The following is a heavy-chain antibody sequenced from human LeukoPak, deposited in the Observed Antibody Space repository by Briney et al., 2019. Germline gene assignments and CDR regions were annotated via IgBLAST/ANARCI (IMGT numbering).Heavy chain of an antibody. V-gene: IGHV4-38-2*02. CDR2: IYHSGST. Sequence: SETLSLTCTVSGGSISSGYYWGWIRQPPGKGLEWIGSIYHSGSTYYNPSLKSRVTISVDTSKNQFSLKLSSVTAADTAVYYCARGPHKYYYYYYMDVWGKGTTVTVSS. J-gene: IGHJ6*03. CDR3: ARGPHKYYYYYYMDV. CDR1: GGSISSGYY.